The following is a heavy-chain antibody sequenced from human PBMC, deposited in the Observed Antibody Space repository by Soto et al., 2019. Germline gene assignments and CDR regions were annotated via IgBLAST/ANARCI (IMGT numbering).Heavy chain of an antibody. CDR2: ISAYNGNT. Sequence: GASVKVSCKASGYTFTSDGISWVRQAPGQVLEWMGWISAYNGNTNYAQKLQGRVTITTDTPTSTAYMELRSLRSDDTAVYYCARNNRNYPPWFDPWGQGTLVPVSS. CDR3: ARNNRNYPPWFDP. D-gene: IGHD1-7*01. V-gene: IGHV1-18*04. CDR1: GYTFTSDG. J-gene: IGHJ5*02.